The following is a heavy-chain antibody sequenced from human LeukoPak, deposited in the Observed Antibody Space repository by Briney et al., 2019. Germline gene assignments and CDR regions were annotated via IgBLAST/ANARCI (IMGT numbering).Heavy chain of an antibody. J-gene: IGHJ4*02. Sequence: EASVKVSCKASGYTFTSYYMHWVRQAPGQGHEWMGIINPSGGSTSYAQKFQGRVTMTRDTSTSTVYMELSSLRSEDTAVYYCASSRHYYDSTKYWGQGTLVTVSS. CDR3: ASSRHYYDSTKY. D-gene: IGHD3-22*01. CDR2: INPSGGST. V-gene: IGHV1-46*01. CDR1: GYTFTSYY.